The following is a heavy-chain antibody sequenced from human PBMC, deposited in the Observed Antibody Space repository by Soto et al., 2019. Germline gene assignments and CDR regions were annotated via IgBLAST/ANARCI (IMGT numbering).Heavy chain of an antibody. CDR2: IYYSGNR. CDR3: ARHLGDYGYEDYYGMDV. Sequence: ETLSLTCTVSGGSISGSSYYWDWIRQPPGKGLEWIGSIYYSGNRYYSPSLKSRVTMSVDTSKNQFSLKLSSVTATDTAVYYCARHLGDYGYEDYYGMDVWGLGTTVS. CDR1: GGSISGSSYY. V-gene: IGHV4-39*01. J-gene: IGHJ6*02. D-gene: IGHD4-17*01.